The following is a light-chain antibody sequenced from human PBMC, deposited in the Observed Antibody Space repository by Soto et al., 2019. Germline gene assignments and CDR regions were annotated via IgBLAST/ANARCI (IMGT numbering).Light chain of an antibody. CDR1: QGSSNY. J-gene: IGKJ3*01. Sequence: DIQMTQSPSSLSASVGDRVTITCRASQGSSNYLAWYQQKPGKVPKLLIYAASTLQSGVPSRSSCSGSGTDLTLTIISLHPEDVAAYYFQEYNSAPPFTFGPGTKVDIK. CDR2: AAS. CDR3: QEYNSAPPFT. V-gene: IGKV1-27*01.